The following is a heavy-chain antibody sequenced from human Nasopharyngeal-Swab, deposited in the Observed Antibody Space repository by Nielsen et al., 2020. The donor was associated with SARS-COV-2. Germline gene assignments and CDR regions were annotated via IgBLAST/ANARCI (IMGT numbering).Heavy chain of an antibody. Sequence: DSVKGRFAISRDNSKNTLYLQMNSLRAEDTAVYYCARGREYGSGSYFDYWGQGTLVTVSS. D-gene: IGHD6-19*01. CDR3: ARGREYGSGSYFDY. J-gene: IGHJ4*02. V-gene: IGHV3-30*07.